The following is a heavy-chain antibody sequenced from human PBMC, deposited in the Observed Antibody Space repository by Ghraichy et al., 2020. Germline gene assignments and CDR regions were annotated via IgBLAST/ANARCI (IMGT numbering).Heavy chain of an antibody. Sequence: GESLNISCAASGFTFSSYSMNWVRQAPGKGLEWVSSISSSSSYIYYADSVKGRFTISRDNAKNSLYLQMNSLRAEDTAVYYCARDREYCSGGSCYPYYYYGMDVWGQGTTVTVSS. CDR1: GFTFSSYS. D-gene: IGHD2-15*01. CDR2: ISSSSSYI. J-gene: IGHJ6*02. CDR3: ARDREYCSGGSCYPYYYYGMDV. V-gene: IGHV3-21*01.